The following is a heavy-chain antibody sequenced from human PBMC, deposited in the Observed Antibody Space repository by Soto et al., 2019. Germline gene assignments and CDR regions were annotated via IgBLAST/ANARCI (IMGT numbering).Heavy chain of an antibody. V-gene: IGHV1-69*01. Sequence: QVQLVQSGAEVKKPGSSVKVSCKASGGTFSSYAISWVRQAPGQGLEWMGGIIPIFGTANYAQKFQGRVTITADESTSTAYMELSSLRSEDAAVYYCALPGLELRFEGYFDYWGQGTLVTVSS. CDR2: IIPIFGTA. CDR3: ALPGLELRFEGYFDY. J-gene: IGHJ4*02. D-gene: IGHD1-7*01. CDR1: GGTFSSYA.